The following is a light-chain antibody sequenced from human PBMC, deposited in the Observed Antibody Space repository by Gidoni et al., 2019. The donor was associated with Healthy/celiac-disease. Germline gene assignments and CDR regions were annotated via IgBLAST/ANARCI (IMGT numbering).Light chain of an antibody. V-gene: IGLV3-25*02. CDR3: QSADSSPV. Sequence: SYELTQPPSVSVSSGQTARITCSGDALPKQYAYWYQQKPGQAPVLVIYKDSERPSGIPERFSGSSSGTTVTLTISGVQAEDEADYYCQSADSSPVFGGGTKLTVL. J-gene: IGLJ2*01. CDR1: ALPKQY. CDR2: KDS.